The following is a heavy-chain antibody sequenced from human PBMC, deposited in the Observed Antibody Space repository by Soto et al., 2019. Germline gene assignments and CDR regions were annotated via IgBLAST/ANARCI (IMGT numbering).Heavy chain of an antibody. D-gene: IGHD3-22*01. CDR2: VSVNDGRT. CDR3: ARELNTDSSAFYSFAY. J-gene: IGHJ4*02. V-gene: IGHV1-18*01. Sequence: ASVKVSCKTSGYTFIAYGLAWLRQAPGQRPEWMGWVSVNDGRTNYAHNFQGRVTMTTDRSTTTTYMELRSLTSDDTAVYYCARELNTDSSAFYSFAYWGQGTMVTVSS. CDR1: GYTFIAYG.